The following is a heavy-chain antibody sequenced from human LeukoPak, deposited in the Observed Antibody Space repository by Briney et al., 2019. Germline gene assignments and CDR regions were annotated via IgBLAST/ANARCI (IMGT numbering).Heavy chain of an antibody. J-gene: IGHJ3*02. V-gene: IGHV3-48*01. CDR2: ISRSSSTI. CDR3: ARAKRKGFDI. CDR1: GFTFSNYS. Sequence: PGGSLRLFCAASGFTFSNYSMNWVRQAPGKGLEGVSYISRSSSTIYYADSVKGRFTISRDNAKNSLYLQMNSLRAEDTAVYYCARAKRKGFDIWGQGTMVTVSS.